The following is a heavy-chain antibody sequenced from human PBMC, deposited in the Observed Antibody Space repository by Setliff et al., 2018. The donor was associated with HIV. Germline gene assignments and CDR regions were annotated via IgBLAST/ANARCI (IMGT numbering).Heavy chain of an antibody. CDR3: ANAPYPRGAFDV. Sequence: LSLTCTVSGGSISSSSYYWGWIRQPPGKGLEWIGSIYNNGVTYYNPSLRSRVTIFVDMSKNQFSLKLTSVTAADTAMYYCANAPYPRGAFDVWGQGTVVT. D-gene: IGHD3-10*01. J-gene: IGHJ3*01. CDR1: GGSISSSSYY. CDR2: IYNNGVT. V-gene: IGHV4-39*01.